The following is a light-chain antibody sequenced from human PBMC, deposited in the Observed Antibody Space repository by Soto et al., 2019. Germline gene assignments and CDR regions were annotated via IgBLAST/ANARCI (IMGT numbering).Light chain of an antibody. V-gene: IGKV3-20*01. CDR3: QQYGSSPMT. CDR2: GAS. CDR1: QSVSSN. Sequence: ELVMTQSPATLSVSPGERAILSCRASQSVSSNLAWYQQKPGRAPRLLIYGASTRPIGIPDRFSGSGSGTDFTLTISRLEPEDFAVYYCQQYGSSPMTFGQGTKVDIK. J-gene: IGKJ1*01.